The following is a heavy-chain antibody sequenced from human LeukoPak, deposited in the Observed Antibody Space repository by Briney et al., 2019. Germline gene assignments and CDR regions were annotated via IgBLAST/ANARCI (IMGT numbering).Heavy chain of an antibody. D-gene: IGHD2-15*01. CDR1: GGSFSGYY. V-gene: IGHV4-34*01. Sequence: SETLSLTCAVYGGSFSGYYWSWIRQPPGKGLEWIGEINHSGSTYYNPSLKSRVTISVDTSKNQFSLKLSSVTAADTAVYYCASKYCSGGSCYFDYWGQGTLVTVSS. CDR2: INHSGST. J-gene: IGHJ4*02. CDR3: ASKYCSGGSCYFDY.